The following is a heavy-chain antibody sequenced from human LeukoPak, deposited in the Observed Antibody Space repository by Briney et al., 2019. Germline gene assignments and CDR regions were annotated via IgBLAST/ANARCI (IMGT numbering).Heavy chain of an antibody. Sequence: GASVKVSCKASGYTFTSYDISWVRQAPGQGLEWMGWISSNNGNTKYAQKFQGRVTMTTETSTSTAYMELRSLRSDDTAVYYCARDEGGPVNYWGQGTLVTVSS. D-gene: IGHD3-16*01. V-gene: IGHV1-18*01. CDR2: ISSNNGNT. CDR3: ARDEGGPVNY. CDR1: GYTFTSYD. J-gene: IGHJ4*02.